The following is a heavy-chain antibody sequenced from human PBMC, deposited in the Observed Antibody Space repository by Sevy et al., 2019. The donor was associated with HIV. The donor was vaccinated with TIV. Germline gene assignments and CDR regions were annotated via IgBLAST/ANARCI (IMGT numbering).Heavy chain of an antibody. V-gene: IGHV3-30-3*01. CDR3: ARGGGKWELLADY. CDR2: ISYDGSNK. D-gene: IGHD1-26*01. J-gene: IGHJ4*02. Sequence: GSLRLSCAASGFTFSSYAMHWVRQAPGKGLEWVAVISYDGSNKYYADSVKGRFTISRDNSKNTLYLQMNSLRAEDTAVYYCARGGGKWELLADYWGQGTLVTVSS. CDR1: GFTFSSYA.